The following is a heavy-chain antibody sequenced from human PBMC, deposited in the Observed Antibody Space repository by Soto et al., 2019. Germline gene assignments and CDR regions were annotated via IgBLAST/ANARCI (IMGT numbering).Heavy chain of an antibody. CDR2: ISWNRGSI. CDR1: GFTFDDYA. Sequence: EVQLVESGGGLVQPGRSLRLSCAASGFTFDDYAMHWVRQAPGKGLEWVSGISWNRGSIGYADSVKGRFTISRDNAKNSLYLQMNSLRAEDTALYYCAKDKTLSGWYALDYWGQGTLVSVSS. D-gene: IGHD6-19*01. J-gene: IGHJ4*02. V-gene: IGHV3-9*01. CDR3: AKDKTLSGWYALDY.